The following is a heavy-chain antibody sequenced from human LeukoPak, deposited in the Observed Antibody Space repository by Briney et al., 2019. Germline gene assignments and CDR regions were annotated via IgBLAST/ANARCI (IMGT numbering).Heavy chain of an antibody. CDR2: ISTSSSYI. D-gene: IGHD1-26*01. V-gene: IGHV3-21*01. J-gene: IGHJ3*02. Sequence: GGSLRLSCAASGFTFSSYSMNWVRQAPGKGLEWVSSISTSSSYIYYADSVKGRFTISRDNAKNSLYLQMNSLRAEDTAVYYCARALPSPLYSGSYADAFDIWGQGTMVTVSS. CDR1: GFTFSSYS. CDR3: ARALPSPLYSGSYADAFDI.